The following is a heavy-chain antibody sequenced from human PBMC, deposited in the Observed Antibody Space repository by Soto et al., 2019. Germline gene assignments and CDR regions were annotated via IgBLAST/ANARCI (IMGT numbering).Heavy chain of an antibody. CDR2: INDSGST. D-gene: IGHD6-19*01. CDR1: GGSFSDYS. V-gene: IGHV4-34*01. CDR3: ARHSSDWSRFDY. Sequence: PSETLSLTCAVFGGSFSDYSWGWVRQPPGKGLEWIGEINDSGSTNYDPSLKSRVTISVDTSKNHFSLNLSSVTAADTAAYYCARHSSDWSRFDYWGQGTLVTVSS. J-gene: IGHJ4*02.